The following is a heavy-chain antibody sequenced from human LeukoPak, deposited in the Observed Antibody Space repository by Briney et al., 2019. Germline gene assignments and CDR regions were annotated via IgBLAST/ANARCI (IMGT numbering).Heavy chain of an antibody. J-gene: IGHJ6*03. Sequence: SVKVSCKASGGTFSSYAISWVRQAPGQGLEWMGGIIPIFGTANYAQKFQGRVTITTDESTSTAYMELSSLRSEDTAVYYCARGGWELLPGDYYYYYYMDVWGKGTTVTVSS. CDR3: ARGGWELLPGDYYYYYYMDV. D-gene: IGHD1-26*01. CDR2: IIPIFGTA. CDR1: GGTFSSYA. V-gene: IGHV1-69*05.